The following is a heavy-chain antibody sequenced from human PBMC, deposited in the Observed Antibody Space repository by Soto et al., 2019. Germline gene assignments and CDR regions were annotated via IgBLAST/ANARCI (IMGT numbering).Heavy chain of an antibody. CDR1: GGSISSGGYY. CDR2: IYYSGST. J-gene: IGHJ3*02. D-gene: IGHD3-10*01. Sequence: SETLSLTCTVSGGSISSGGYYWSWIRQHPGKGLEWIGYIYYSGSTYYNPSLKSRVTISVDTSKNQFSLKLSSVTAADTAVYYCAAVPPTMVRGVINAFDIWGQGTMVTVSS. CDR3: AAVPPTMVRGVINAFDI. V-gene: IGHV4-31*03.